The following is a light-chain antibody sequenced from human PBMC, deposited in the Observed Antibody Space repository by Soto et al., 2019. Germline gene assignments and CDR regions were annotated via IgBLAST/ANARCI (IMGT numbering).Light chain of an antibody. V-gene: IGKV1-8*01. Sequence: AIRMTQSPSSLSASTGDRVTITCRASQGISSYLAWYQQKPGKAPKLLIYAASTLQSGVPSRFSGRGSGTDFTLTITSLQPEDFAAYYCQQANSLPLTFGGGTKVDIK. CDR1: QGISSY. CDR3: QQANSLPLT. CDR2: AAS. J-gene: IGKJ4*01.